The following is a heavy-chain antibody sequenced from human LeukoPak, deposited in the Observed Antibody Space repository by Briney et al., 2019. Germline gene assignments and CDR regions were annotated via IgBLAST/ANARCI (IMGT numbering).Heavy chain of an antibody. CDR3: ARDGPARGMDV. J-gene: IGHJ6*02. CDR1: GYSISISNW. Sequence: SDTLSLTCAVSGYSISISNWWGWIRQPPGKGLEWIGYIYYSGSTNYNPSLKSRVTISVDTSKNQFSLKLSSVTAADTAVYYCARDGPARGMDVWGQGTTVTVSS. CDR2: IYYSGST. V-gene: IGHV4-28*03.